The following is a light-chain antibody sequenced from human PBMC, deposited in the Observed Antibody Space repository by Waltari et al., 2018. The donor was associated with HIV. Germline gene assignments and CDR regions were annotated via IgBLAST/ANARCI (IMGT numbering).Light chain of an antibody. V-gene: IGLV1-40*01. Sequence: QSVLTQPPSVSGAPAQRLTISCPGGSSTIRAGYDLPSYQQLPGTAPKLLIYGNTNRPSGVPDRFSGSKSGTSASLAITGLQAEDESDYYCQSYDSSLSGVVFGGGTKLTVL. CDR1: SSTIRAGYD. CDR3: QSYDSSLSGVV. CDR2: GNT. J-gene: IGLJ2*01.